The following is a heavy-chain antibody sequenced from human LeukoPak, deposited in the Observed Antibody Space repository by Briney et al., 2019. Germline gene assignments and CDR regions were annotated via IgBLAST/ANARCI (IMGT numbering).Heavy chain of an antibody. CDR2: IKSKTDGGTT. CDR1: GFTFSIAW. J-gene: IGHJ1*01. D-gene: IGHD5-12*01. Sequence: GGSLRLSCAASGFTFSIAWMSWVRQAPGKGLEWVGRIKSKTDGGTTDYAAPVKDRFIISRDDSKKTLYLQMNSLKTEDTAVYYCTTDSGYGRAYFQHRGQGTLVTVSS. V-gene: IGHV3-15*01. CDR3: TTDSGYGRAYFQH.